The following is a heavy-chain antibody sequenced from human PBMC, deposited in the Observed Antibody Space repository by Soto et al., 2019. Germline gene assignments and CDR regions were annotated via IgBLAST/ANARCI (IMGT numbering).Heavy chain of an antibody. CDR3: ARGDCVGGTCYSLAGSFYYCMDV. J-gene: IGHJ6*03. V-gene: IGHV3-74*01. CDR2: INSDGSVS. D-gene: IGHD2-15*01. Sequence: EVQLVESGGGLVQPGGSLRLSCAASGFTFSNYWMYWVRQAPGKGLVWVSRINSDGSVSSYADSVKGRLTISRDNVKHTLYLQMDSLRAEDTAVYYCARGDCVGGTCYSLAGSFYYCMDVWGKGTTVTVFS. CDR1: GFTFSNYW.